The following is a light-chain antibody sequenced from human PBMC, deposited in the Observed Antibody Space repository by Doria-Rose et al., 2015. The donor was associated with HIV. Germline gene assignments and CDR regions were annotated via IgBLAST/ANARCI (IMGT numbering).Light chain of an antibody. CDR1: QSISGW. J-gene: IGKJ1*01. CDR3: QQYKSYSRT. Sequence: DIQMNQSPSTLSASVGDRITITCRGSQSISGWLAWYQQKPGKAPKLLIYRASSLESGVPSRFSGSGSGTEFTLTISSLQPDDFATYYCQQYKSYSRTFGQGTKVEIK. CDR2: RAS. V-gene: IGKV1-5*03.